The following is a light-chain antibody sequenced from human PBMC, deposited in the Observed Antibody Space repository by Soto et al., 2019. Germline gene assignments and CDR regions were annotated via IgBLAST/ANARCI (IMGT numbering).Light chain of an antibody. CDR3: SSYTSSSTLGV. V-gene: IGLV2-14*01. Sequence: QSALTQPASVSGSPGQSITISCTGTSSDVGGYNYVSWYQQHPGNAPKLMIYDVSNRPSGVSNRFSGSKSGNTASLTISGRQAEDEADYYCSSYTSSSTLGVFGGGTKVTVL. CDR1: SSDVGGYNY. CDR2: DVS. J-gene: IGLJ3*02.